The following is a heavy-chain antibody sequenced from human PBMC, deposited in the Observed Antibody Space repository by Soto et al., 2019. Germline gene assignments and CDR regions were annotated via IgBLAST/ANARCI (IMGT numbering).Heavy chain of an antibody. CDR3: ARIGSPLLWFGELLPNGYGMDV. CDR2: ISAYNGNT. J-gene: IGHJ6*02. Sequence: XSVKVSCKASAYTFTSYGISWVRQAPGQGLEWMGWISAYNGNTNYAQKLQGRVTMTTDTSTSTAYMELRSLRSDDTAVYYCARIGSPLLWFGELLPNGYGMDVWGQGTTVTGSS. D-gene: IGHD3-10*01. V-gene: IGHV1-18*01. CDR1: AYTFTSYG.